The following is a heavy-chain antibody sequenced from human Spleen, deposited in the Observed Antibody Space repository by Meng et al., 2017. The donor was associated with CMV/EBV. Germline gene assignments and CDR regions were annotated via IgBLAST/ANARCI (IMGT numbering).Heavy chain of an antibody. CDR3: VRGYNSFDS. J-gene: IGHJ4*02. Sequence: GGSLRLSCTASGFTFGDYAMSWVRQAPGKGLEWVGFIRSKAYGGTTEYAASVKGRFTISRDESKNSLYLQMNSLKTEDTAVFYCVRGYNSFDSWGQGTLVTVSS. CDR1: GFTFGDYA. CDR2: IRSKAYGGTT. V-gene: IGHV3-49*04. D-gene: IGHD1-1*01.